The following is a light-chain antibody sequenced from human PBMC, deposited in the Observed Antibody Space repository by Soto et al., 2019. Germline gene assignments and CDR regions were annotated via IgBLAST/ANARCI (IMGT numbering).Light chain of an antibody. Sequence: EIVLTQSPATLSLSPGERATLSCRASQSISSYLAWYQQKPGQTPRLLIYDASTRATGIPARFSGSGSGTAFTLTISSLEPEDFAVYYCQQRSTLFTFGPGTTVEIK. J-gene: IGKJ3*01. CDR1: QSISSY. CDR3: QQRSTLFT. CDR2: DAS. V-gene: IGKV3-11*01.